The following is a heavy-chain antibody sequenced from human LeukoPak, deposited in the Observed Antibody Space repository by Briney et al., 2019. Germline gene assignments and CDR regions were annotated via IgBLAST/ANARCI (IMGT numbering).Heavy chain of an antibody. V-gene: IGHV5-51*01. CDR2: IYPGDSDT. Sequence: GESLKISCKASGYSFTTYWIGWVRQMPGKGLEWMGIIYPGDSDTRYSPSFQGQVTISADKSISTAYLQWSSLKASDTAMYYCARHLSGSYYYYYYYMDVWGKGTTVTISS. D-gene: IGHD3-9*01. CDR1: GYSFTTYW. J-gene: IGHJ6*03. CDR3: ARHLSGSYYYYYYYMDV.